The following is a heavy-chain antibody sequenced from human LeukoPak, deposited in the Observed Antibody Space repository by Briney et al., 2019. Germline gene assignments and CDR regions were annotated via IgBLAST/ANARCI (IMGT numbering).Heavy chain of an antibody. CDR3: ASPGPDDYDSTAYYTRYFQH. CDR2: ISGSGGST. V-gene: IGHV3-23*01. J-gene: IGHJ1*01. Sequence: GGSLRLSCAASGFTFSSYAMSWVRQAPGKGLEWVSAISGSGGSTYYADSVKGRFTISRDNSKNTLYLQMNILRVEDTAVYYCASPGPDDYDSTAYYTRYFQHWGQGTLVTVSS. D-gene: IGHD3-22*01. CDR1: GFTFSSYA.